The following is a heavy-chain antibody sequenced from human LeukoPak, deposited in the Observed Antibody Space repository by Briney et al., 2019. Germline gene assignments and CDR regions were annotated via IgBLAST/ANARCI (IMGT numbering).Heavy chain of an antibody. D-gene: IGHD3-22*01. CDR1: GYTFASYG. Sequence: ASVKVSCKASGYTFASYGISWVRQAPGQGLEWMGWISAYNGNTNYAQKLQGRVTMTTDTSTSTAYMELRSLRSDDTAVYYCARDGAYYYDSSGYYQFDYWGQGTLVTVSS. V-gene: IGHV1-18*01. CDR2: ISAYNGNT. J-gene: IGHJ4*02. CDR3: ARDGAYYYDSSGYYQFDY.